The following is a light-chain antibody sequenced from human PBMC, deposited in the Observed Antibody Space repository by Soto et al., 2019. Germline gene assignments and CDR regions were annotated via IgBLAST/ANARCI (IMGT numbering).Light chain of an antibody. Sequence: QSVLTQPASVSGSLGQWITISCTGTSSDVGAYIYVSWFQQHPGKAPKLIVYDVSIRPSGVSNRFSGSKSGNTASLTISGHQAEDEADYFCSSYANNSLVFGGGTKLTVL. CDR3: SSYANNSLV. CDR2: DVS. J-gene: IGLJ2*01. V-gene: IGLV2-14*03. CDR1: SSDVGAYIY.